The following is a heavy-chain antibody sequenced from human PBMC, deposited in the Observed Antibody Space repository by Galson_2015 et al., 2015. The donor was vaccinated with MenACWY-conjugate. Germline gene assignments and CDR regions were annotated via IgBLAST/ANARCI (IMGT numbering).Heavy chain of an antibody. J-gene: IGHJ4*02. Sequence: SLRLSCAASGFIFNNYWVSWVRQAPGKGPEWVANIKQDGSEKYYVDSVRGRFTISRDNAKNSLYLQMNSLRAEDTAVYYCARDLGFYCSRNDCYSAYWGQGTVVTVSS. CDR3: ARDLGFYCSRNDCYSAY. CDR1: GFIFNNYW. D-gene: IGHD2-2*01. V-gene: IGHV3-7*03. CDR2: IKQDGSEK.